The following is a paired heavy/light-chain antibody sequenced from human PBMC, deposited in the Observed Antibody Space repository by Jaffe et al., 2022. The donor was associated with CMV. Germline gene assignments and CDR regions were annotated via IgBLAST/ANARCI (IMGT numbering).Heavy chain of an antibody. V-gene: IGHV1-69*09. J-gene: IGHJ4*02. CDR3: ARDLITFGGVIVISTLFDY. D-gene: IGHD3-16*02. Sequence: QVQLVQSGAEVKKPGSSVKVSCKASGGTFSSYAISWVRQAPGQGLEWMGRIIPILGIANYAQKFQGRVTITADKSTSTAYMELSSLRSEDTAVYYCARDLITFGGVIVISTLFDYWGQGTLVTVSS. CDR1: GGTFSSYA. CDR2: IIPILGIA.
Light chain of an antibody. Sequence: QSVLTQPPSVSAAPGQKVTISCSGSSSNIGNNYVSWYQQLPGTAPKLLIYENNKRPSGIPDRFSGSKSGTSATLGITGLQTGDEADYYCGTWDSSLSAGWVFGGGTKLTVL. J-gene: IGLJ3*02. V-gene: IGLV1-51*02. CDR2: ENN. CDR3: GTWDSSLSAGWV. CDR1: SSNIGNNY.